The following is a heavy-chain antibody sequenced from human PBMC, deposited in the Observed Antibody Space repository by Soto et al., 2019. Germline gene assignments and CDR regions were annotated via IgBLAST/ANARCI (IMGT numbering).Heavy chain of an antibody. Sequence: PSETLSLTCTVSGGSISSYYWSWIRQPPGKGLEWIGYIYYSGSTNYNPSLKSRVTISVDTSKNQFSLKLSSVTAADTAVYYCASFNSGYGRGHYFDYWGQGTLVTVSS. V-gene: IGHV4-59*01. D-gene: IGHD5-12*01. CDR3: ASFNSGYGRGHYFDY. J-gene: IGHJ4*02. CDR2: IYYSGST. CDR1: GGSISSYY.